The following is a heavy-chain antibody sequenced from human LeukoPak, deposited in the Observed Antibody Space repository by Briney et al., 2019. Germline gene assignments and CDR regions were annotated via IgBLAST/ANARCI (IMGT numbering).Heavy chain of an antibody. V-gene: IGHV4-59*01. CDR3: ARAPIAAAVDI. Sequence: SETLSLTCTVSDGSISSYYWSWIRQPPGKGLEWIGYIYYSGSTNYNPSLKSRVTISVDTSKNQFSLKLSSVTAADTAVYYCARAPIAAAVDIWGQGTMVTVSS. CDR1: DGSISSYY. CDR2: IYYSGST. J-gene: IGHJ3*02. D-gene: IGHD6-13*01.